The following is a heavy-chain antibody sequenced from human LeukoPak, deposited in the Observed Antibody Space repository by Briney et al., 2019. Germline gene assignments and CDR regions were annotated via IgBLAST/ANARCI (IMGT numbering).Heavy chain of an antibody. CDR1: GFTFSSYG. CDR3: AKDGDGNPDY. D-gene: IGHD4-23*01. V-gene: IGHV3-30*18. J-gene: IGHJ4*02. Sequence: GRSLRLSCAASGFTFSSYGMHWVRQAPGKGLEWVAVISYDGSNKYYADSVKGRFTISRDNSKNTLYLQMNSLRAEDTTVYYCAKDGDGNPDYWGQGTLVTVSS. CDR2: ISYDGSNK.